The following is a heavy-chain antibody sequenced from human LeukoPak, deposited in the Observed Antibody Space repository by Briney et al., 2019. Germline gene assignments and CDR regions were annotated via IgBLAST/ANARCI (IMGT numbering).Heavy chain of an antibody. CDR3: ASVDDEGYSDS. CDR1: GGSISGHF. CDR2: IHYTGST. Sequence: SETLSLTCIVSGGSISGHFWSWIRRPPGKGLEWIGYIHYTGSTKYNPSLKSRLTISVDTSKNQFSLKLSSVTAEDTAVYYCASVDDEGYSDSWGQGTLVTVSS. V-gene: IGHV4-59*11. D-gene: IGHD3-22*01. J-gene: IGHJ4*02.